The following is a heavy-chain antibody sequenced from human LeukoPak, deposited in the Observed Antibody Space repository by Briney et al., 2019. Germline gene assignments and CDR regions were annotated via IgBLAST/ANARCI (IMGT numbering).Heavy chain of an antibody. Sequence: PSQTLSLTCAVSGGSISSGGYSWSWIRQPPGKGLEWIGYIYHSGSTYYNPSLKSRVTISVDRSKNQFSLKLSSVTAADTAVYYCAREGAAAGYDNWFDPWGQGTLVTVSS. D-gene: IGHD6-13*01. CDR2: IYHSGST. CDR3: AREGAAAGYDNWFDP. V-gene: IGHV4-30-2*01. J-gene: IGHJ5*02. CDR1: GGSISSGGYS.